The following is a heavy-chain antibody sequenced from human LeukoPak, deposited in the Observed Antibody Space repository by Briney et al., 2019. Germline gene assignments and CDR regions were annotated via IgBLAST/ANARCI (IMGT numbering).Heavy chain of an antibody. CDR2: ISGDGGST. CDR1: GFTFADHA. Sequence: GGSLRLSCAASGFTFADHAMHWVRQALGKGLEWVSIISGDGGSTYYADSVKGRFTISRDNSKDSLYLQMNSLRTEDTAFYYCAKDRYCFSTSCYAPFDHWGQGTLVTVSS. D-gene: IGHD2-2*01. J-gene: IGHJ4*02. V-gene: IGHV3-43*02. CDR3: AKDRYCFSTSCYAPFDH.